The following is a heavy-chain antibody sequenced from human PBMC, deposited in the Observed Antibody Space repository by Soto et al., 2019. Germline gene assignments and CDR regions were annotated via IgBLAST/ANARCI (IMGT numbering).Heavy chain of an antibody. V-gene: IGHV3-48*02. J-gene: IGHJ4*02. CDR3: ARETPSFDS. Sequence: GGSLRLSCAASGFTFSDYPMNWVRQAPGKGLEWISSIRTISSAIYFADSVRGRFTISRDNARNSLYLQMTSLRDEDTAVYYCARETPSFDSWGQGTLVTVSS. CDR1: GFTFSDYP. CDR2: IRTISSAI. D-gene: IGHD2-15*01.